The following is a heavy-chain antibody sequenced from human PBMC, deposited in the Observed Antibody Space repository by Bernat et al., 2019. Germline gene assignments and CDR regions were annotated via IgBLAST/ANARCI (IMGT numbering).Heavy chain of an antibody. J-gene: IGHJ6*02. CDR3: ARGMGGEYYYYGMDV. CDR1: GGSISSGGYY. Sequence: QVQLQESGPGLVKPSQTLSLTCTVSGGSISSGGYYWSWIRQHPGKGLEWIGYIYYSGSTYYNPSLKSRVTISVDTSKNQFSLKLSSVTAADTAVYYWARGMGGEYYYYGMDVWGQGTTVTVSS. D-gene: IGHD3-16*01. V-gene: IGHV4-31*03. CDR2: IYYSGST.